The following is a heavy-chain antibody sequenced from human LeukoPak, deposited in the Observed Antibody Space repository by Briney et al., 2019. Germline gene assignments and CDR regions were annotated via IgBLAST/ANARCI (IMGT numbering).Heavy chain of an antibody. CDR2: INQDGSAK. CDR3: ARWDIRGTAHQLDY. V-gene: IGHV3-7*01. J-gene: IGHJ4*02. D-gene: IGHD1-7*01. Sequence: GGSLRLSCAVSGFTLNSHWMSWVRQAPGKGLEWVANINQDGSAKYYVDSVRGRFTISRDNAKNSMYLQMNSLRAEDTAVYYCARWDIRGTAHQLDYWGQGTLVTVFS. CDR1: GFTLNSHW.